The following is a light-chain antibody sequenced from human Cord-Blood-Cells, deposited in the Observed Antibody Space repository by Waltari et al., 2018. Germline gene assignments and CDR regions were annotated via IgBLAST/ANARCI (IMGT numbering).Light chain of an antibody. V-gene: IGKV2-30*02. J-gene: IGKJ2*01. CDR1: QSLVHSDGNTY. CDR3: MQGTHWPPAYT. CDR2: KVS. Sequence: DVVMTQSPLSLPVTLGQPASISCRSSQSLVHSDGNTYLNWFQQRPGQSPRRLIYKVSNRDSGVPDRFSGSGSDTDFTLKISRVEAEDVGVYYCMQGTHWPPAYTFGQGTKLEIK.